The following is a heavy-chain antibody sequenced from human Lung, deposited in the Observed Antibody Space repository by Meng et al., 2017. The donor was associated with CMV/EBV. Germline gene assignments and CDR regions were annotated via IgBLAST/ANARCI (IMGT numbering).Heavy chain of an antibody. J-gene: IGHJ4*02. CDR3: VRDNGVNGTTDY. CDR2: TYYSGAT. D-gene: IGHD1/OR15-1a*01. V-gene: IGHV4-30-4*08. CDR1: GGSINSGDYY. Sequence: SETLSLTCTVSGGSINSGDYYWSWIRQPPGKGLECMGYTYYSGATYSSPSLRGRLTISIGTSRNQFSLKLYSVTAADTAVYYCVRDNGVNGTTDYWGQGTLVTVSS.